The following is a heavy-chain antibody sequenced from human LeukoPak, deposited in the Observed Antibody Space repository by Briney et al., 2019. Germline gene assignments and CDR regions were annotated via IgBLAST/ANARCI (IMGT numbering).Heavy chain of an antibody. V-gene: IGHV1-8*01. CDR1: GYTFTSYD. J-gene: IGHJ1*01. Sequence: ASVKVSCKASGYTFTSYDINWVRQATGQGLEWMGWMNPNSGNTGYAQKFQGRVTMTRNTSISTAYMELSSLRSEDTAVYYCARGTAYCGGDCHGFGFQHWGQGTLVTVSS. CDR2: MNPNSGNT. D-gene: IGHD2-21*02. CDR3: ARGTAYCGGDCHGFGFQH.